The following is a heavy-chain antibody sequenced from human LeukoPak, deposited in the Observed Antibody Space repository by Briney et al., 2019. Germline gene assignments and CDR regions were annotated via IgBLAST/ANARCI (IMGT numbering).Heavy chain of an antibody. V-gene: IGHV1-69*16. CDR3: ARALSDYGDYIFDY. CDR1: GGTFSSYT. Sequence: GSSVKVSCKASGGTFSSYTISWVRQAPGQGLEWMGRIIPILGTANYAQKFQGRVTITTDESTSTAYMELSSLRSEDTAVYYCARALSDYGDYIFDYWGQGTLVTVSS. D-gene: IGHD4-17*01. J-gene: IGHJ4*02. CDR2: IIPILGTA.